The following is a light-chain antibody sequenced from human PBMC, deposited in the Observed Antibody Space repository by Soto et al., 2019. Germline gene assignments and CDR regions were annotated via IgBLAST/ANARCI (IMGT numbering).Light chain of an antibody. V-gene: IGKV3D-15*01. CDR1: PSHSIS. CDR3: HQYNSWPPVN. CDR2: SAS. J-gene: IGKJ5*01. Sequence: ELVVPHAPSTLSVSPGARPNLSYRARPSHSISRALDQHKPGQAPRPHIYSASTRATRIPARFSGSGSGTEFTLTIRSLRSEDFAVYYCHQYNSWPPVNCGPGKRREIK.